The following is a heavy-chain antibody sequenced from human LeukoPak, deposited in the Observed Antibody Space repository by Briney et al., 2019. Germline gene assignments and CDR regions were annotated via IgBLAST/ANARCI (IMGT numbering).Heavy chain of an antibody. CDR2: ISWDGGST. V-gene: IGHV3-43D*03. J-gene: IGHJ4*02. CDR1: GFTFDDYA. D-gene: IGHD3-22*01. Sequence: GGSLRLSCAASGFTFDDYAMHWVRQAPGKGLEWVSLISWDGGSTYYADSVKGRFTISRDNSKDSLYLQMNSLRAEDTALYYCAKDMSYDSSGYYEGFDYWGQGTLVTVSS. CDR3: AKDMSYDSSGYYEGFDY.